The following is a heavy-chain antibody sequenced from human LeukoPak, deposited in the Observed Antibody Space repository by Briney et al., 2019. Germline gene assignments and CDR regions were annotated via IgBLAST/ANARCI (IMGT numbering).Heavy chain of an antibody. V-gene: IGHV3-7*01. Sequence: GGSLRLSCAASGFTFSSYWMSWVRQAPGKGLEWVANIKQDGSEKYYVDSVKGRFTISRDNAKNSLYLQMNSLRAGDTAVYYCARGHYSNRYYYYYMDVWGKGTTVTVSS. CDR3: ARGHYSNRYYYYYMDV. D-gene: IGHD4-11*01. CDR2: IKQDGSEK. CDR1: GFTFSSYW. J-gene: IGHJ6*03.